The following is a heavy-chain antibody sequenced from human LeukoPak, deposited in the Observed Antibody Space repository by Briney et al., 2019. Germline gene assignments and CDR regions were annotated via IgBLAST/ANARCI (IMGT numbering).Heavy chain of an antibody. CDR3: ARDFWYDSSGYYSDY. V-gene: IGHV1-18*01. J-gene: IGHJ4*02. CDR2: ISAYNGNT. D-gene: IGHD3-22*01. CDR1: GYTFTSYG. Sequence: ASVKVSCKASGYTFTSYGISWVRQAPGQGLEWMGWISAYNGNTNYAQKLQGRVTMTTDTSTSTAYMELRSLRSDDTAVYYCARDFWYDSSGYYSDYWGQGTLVTVSS.